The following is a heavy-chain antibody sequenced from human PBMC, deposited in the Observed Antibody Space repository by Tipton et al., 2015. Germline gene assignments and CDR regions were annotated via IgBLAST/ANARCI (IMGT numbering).Heavy chain of an antibody. CDR3: ARDGSGSLSWFDP. D-gene: IGHD3-10*01. Sequence: TLSLTCAVSAYSISTDYYWVWIRQPPGKGLEWIGYISYSGSTHYNPSLKRRVTISLDTSKNQFSLQLNSVTPEDTAVYYCARDGSGSLSWFDPWGQGTLVTVSS. CDR1: AYSISTDYY. J-gene: IGHJ5*02. V-gene: IGHV4-28*03. CDR2: ISYSGST.